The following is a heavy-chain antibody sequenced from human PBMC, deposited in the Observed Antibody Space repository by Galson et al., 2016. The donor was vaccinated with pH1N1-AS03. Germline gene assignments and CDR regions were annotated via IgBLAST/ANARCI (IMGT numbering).Heavy chain of an antibody. CDR1: GFNFDNYA. V-gene: IGHV3-48*02. CDR3: ARDSNAGGTSDY. CDR2: INSGSYII. Sequence: SLRLSCAASGFNFDNYAMHWVRQARGKGLEWVSYINSGSYIIHYADSVKGRFTISRDNAKNSLYLQMDSLRDEDTATYFCARDSNAGGTSDYWGRGAMVTVSS. D-gene: IGHD3-16*01. J-gene: IGHJ4*02.